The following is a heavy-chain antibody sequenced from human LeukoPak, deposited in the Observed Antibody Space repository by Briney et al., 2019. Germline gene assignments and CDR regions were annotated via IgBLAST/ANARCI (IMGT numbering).Heavy chain of an antibody. CDR3: ARGPYYYDSSIIDY. CDR2: ISSSSGYI. D-gene: IGHD3-22*01. V-gene: IGHV3-21*01. Sequence: GGSLRLSCAASGFTFSSYSMNWVRQAPGKGLEWVSSISSSSGYIYYADSVKGRFTISRDNAKNSLHLQMNSLRAEDTAVYYCARGPYYYDSSIIDYWGQGTLVTVSS. J-gene: IGHJ4*02. CDR1: GFTFSSYS.